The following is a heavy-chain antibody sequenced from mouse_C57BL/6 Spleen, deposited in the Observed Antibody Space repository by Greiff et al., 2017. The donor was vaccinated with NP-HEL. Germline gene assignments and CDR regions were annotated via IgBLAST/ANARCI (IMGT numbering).Heavy chain of an antibody. Sequence: VQLLESGPGLVQPSPCLSITCTVSGFSLTSYGVHWVRQSPGKGLEWLGVIWRGGSTDYNAAFMSRLGITKDNSTRQFFFKMNSLQADDTAIYCGAKTGRGWFAYWGQGTLVTVSA. J-gene: IGHJ3*01. CDR2: IWRGGST. CDR1: GFSLTSYG. V-gene: IGHV2-5*01. CDR3: AKTGRGWFAY.